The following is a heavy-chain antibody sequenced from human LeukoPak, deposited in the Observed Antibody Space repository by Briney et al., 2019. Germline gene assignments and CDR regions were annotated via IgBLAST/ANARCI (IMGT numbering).Heavy chain of an antibody. CDR2: INSGGSST. CDR1: GFTFSSYW. V-gene: IGHV3-74*01. CDR3: ARDRYSSAWYEE. Sequence: GGSLRLSCAASGFTFSSYWVHWVRQAPGKGLVWVSHINSGGSSTSYADSVKGRFTISRDNAKNTLYLQMNSLRAEDTAVYYCARDRYSSAWYEEWGQGTLVTVSS. J-gene: IGHJ4*02. D-gene: IGHD6-19*01.